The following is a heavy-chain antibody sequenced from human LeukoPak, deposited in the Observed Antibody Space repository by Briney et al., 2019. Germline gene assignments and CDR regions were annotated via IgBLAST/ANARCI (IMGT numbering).Heavy chain of an antibody. Sequence: PGGSLRLSCAASGFTFSTFAMTWVRQAPGKGLKWVAGMVGSGDTYYADSVKGRFTISRDNSKITVCLQMNSLRVEDTAIYYCAKDLHYNDGRWEFDPWGQGTLVTVSS. J-gene: IGHJ5*02. CDR3: AKDLHYNDGRWEFDP. CDR2: MVGSGDT. CDR1: GFTFSTFA. D-gene: IGHD5-24*01. V-gene: IGHV3-23*01.